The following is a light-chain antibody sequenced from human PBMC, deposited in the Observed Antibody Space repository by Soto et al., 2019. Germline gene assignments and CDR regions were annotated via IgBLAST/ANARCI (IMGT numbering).Light chain of an antibody. J-gene: IGKJ1*01. CDR2: SAS. Sequence: DIQLTQSPSSLSASVGDRVTITCRVSQGITTYLNWYRQKPGEVLKLLIYSASNLQSGVPSRFSGSGSGTEFTLTISSLQPDDFATYYCQQYNSYWKTFGQGTKVDIK. CDR3: QQYNSYWKT. CDR1: QGITTY. V-gene: IGKV1-27*01.